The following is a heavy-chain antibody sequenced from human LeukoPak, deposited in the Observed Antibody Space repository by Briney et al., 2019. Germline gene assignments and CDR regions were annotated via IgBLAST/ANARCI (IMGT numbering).Heavy chain of an antibody. J-gene: IGHJ6*03. Sequence: SSETLSLTCAVHGGSFSGYYWCWIRTPPGKGQEWVGATNHSGCPTYNPSLKGRVTISVDKPKNQFSLKLTSVTAAHTPWFYSAKGGSYYYDSSGYWAFYYYFDMDVWGKGTTVTVSS. CDR2: TNHSGCP. D-gene: IGHD3-22*01. CDR3: AKGGSYYYDSSGYWAFYYYFDMDV. V-gene: IGHV4-34*01. CDR1: GGSFSGYY.